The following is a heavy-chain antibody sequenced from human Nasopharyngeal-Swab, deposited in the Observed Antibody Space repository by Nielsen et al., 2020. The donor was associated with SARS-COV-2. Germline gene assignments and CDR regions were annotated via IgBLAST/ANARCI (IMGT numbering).Heavy chain of an antibody. V-gene: IGHV3-30*18. D-gene: IGHD3-22*01. CDR1: GFTFSSYG. J-gene: IGHJ4*02. Sequence: GESLKISCAASGFTFSSYGMHWVCQAPGKGLEWVAVISYDGSNKYYADSVKGRFTISRDNSKNTLYLQMNSLRAEDTAVYYCAKDKLVSYYDSSGYFDYWGQGTLVTVSS. CDR2: ISYDGSNK. CDR3: AKDKLVSYYDSSGYFDY.